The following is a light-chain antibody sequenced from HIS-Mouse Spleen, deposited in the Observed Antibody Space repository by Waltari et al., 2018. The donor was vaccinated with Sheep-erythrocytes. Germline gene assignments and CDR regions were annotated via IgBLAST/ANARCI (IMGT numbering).Light chain of an antibody. J-gene: IGLJ2*01. V-gene: IGLV3-9*01. Sequence: SYELTQPLSVSVALGQTARITRGGNNIGSKNVHWYRQKPGQAPVLVIYRDSNRPSGIPERFSGSNSGNTATLTISRAQAGDEADYYCQVWDSSTVVFGGGTKLTVL. CDR2: RDS. CDR3: QVWDSSTVV. CDR1: NIGSKN.